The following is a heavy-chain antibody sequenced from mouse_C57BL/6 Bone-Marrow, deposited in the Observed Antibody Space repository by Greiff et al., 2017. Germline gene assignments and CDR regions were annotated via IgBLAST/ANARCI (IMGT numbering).Heavy chain of an antibody. CDR3: ARKWGNQGGWYFDV. V-gene: IGHV2-2*01. CDR1: GFSLTSYG. J-gene: IGHJ1*03. CDR2: IWSGGST. Sequence: QVQLQQSGPGLVQPSQSLSITCTVSGFSLTSYGVHWVRQSPGKGLEWLGVIWSGGSTDYNAAFISRLSISKDNSKSQVFFKMNSLQADDTAIYYCARKWGNQGGWYFDVWGTGTTVTVSS.